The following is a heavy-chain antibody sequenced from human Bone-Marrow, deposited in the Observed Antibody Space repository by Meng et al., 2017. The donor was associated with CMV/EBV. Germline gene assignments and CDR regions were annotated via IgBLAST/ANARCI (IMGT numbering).Heavy chain of an antibody. D-gene: IGHD3-10*01. Sequence: QVPLVESGAEVKKPGSSVKVSCKASGGNFSSYAISWVRQAPGQGLEWMGGIIPISGPANYAQKFQGRVTIPADESAITAYMELSSLRSEDTAVYYCARETGGALWFVVAWGQGTLVTVSS. CDR1: GGNFSSYA. V-gene: IGHV1-69*12. J-gene: IGHJ5*02. CDR3: ARETGGALWFVVA. CDR2: IIPISGPA.